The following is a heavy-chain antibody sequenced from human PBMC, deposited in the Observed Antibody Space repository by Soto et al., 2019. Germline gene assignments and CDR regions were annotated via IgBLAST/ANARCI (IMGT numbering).Heavy chain of an antibody. Sequence: KPSETLSLTCAVSGGSISSGGYSWTWIRQPPGKGLEWIGYIYHSGSTYYNPSLKSRVTISVDRSKNQFSLKLSSVTAADTAVYYCGVFGVAPDYYGMDVWGQGTTVTVSS. V-gene: IGHV4-30-2*01. CDR1: GGSISSGGYS. CDR2: IYHSGST. D-gene: IGHD3-3*01. J-gene: IGHJ6*02. CDR3: GVFGVAPDYYGMDV.